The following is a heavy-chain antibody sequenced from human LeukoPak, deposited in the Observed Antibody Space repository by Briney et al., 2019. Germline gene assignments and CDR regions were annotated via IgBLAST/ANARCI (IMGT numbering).Heavy chain of an antibody. J-gene: IGHJ4*02. CDR1: GGSISSYY. D-gene: IGHD3-3*01. Sequence: PSETLSLTCTVSGGSISSYYWSWIRQPPGKGLEWIGYIYYSGSTNCNPSLKSRVTISVDTSKNQFSLKLSSVTAADTAVYYCAVDFWSGYFDYWGQGTLVTVSS. CDR2: IYYSGST. CDR3: AVDFWSGYFDY. V-gene: IGHV4-59*01.